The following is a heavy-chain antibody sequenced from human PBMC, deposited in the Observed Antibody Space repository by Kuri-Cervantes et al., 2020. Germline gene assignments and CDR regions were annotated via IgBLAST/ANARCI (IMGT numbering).Heavy chain of an antibody. V-gene: IGHV4-61*02. CDR1: GGSISSSSYY. D-gene: IGHD7-27*01. J-gene: IGHJ6*02. Sequence: LRLSCTVSGGSISSSSYYWSWIRQPAGKGLEWIGRIYTSGSTNYNPSLKSRVTMSVDTSKNQFSLKLSSVTAADTAVYYCARGRLGTYYYYYGMDVWGQGTTVTVSS. CDR2: IYTSGST. CDR3: ARGRLGTYYYYYGMDV.